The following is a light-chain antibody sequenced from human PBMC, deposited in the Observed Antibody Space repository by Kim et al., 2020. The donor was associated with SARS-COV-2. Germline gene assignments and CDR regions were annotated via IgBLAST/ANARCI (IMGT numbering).Light chain of an antibody. J-gene: IGLJ3*02. CDR3: QAWATGIRV. Sequence: ASANLTCTLGTGHSTYAIKWHQQQPEKGPRYLMNVNSDGSHNKGDGIPDRYSGSSSGAERYLTIASLQAEDEADYYCQAWATGIRVFGGGTQLTVL. V-gene: IGLV4-69*01. CDR1: TGHSTYA. CDR2: VNSDGSH.